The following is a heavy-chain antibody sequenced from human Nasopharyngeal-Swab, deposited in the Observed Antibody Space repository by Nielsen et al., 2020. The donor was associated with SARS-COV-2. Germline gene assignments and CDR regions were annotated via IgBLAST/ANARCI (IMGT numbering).Heavy chain of an antibody. V-gene: IGHV4-59*01. D-gene: IGHD3-9*01. J-gene: IGHJ5*02. CDR2: IYYSGST. CDR1: GGSISSYY. CDR3: ARDQHSYDILTGSNLFDP. Sequence: SETLSLTCTVSGGSISSYYWSWIRQPPGKGLEWIGYIYYSGSTNYNPSLKSRVTISVDTSKNQFSLKLSSVTAADTAVYYCARDQHSYDILTGSNLFDPWGQGTLVTVSS.